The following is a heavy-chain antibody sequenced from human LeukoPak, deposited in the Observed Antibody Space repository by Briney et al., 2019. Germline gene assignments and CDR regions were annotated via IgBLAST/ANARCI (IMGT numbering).Heavy chain of an antibody. CDR1: GFTFSSYA. CDR2: ISGSGGST. CDR3: ARRIGGRYCSGGSCYFDY. J-gene: IGHJ4*02. V-gene: IGHV3-23*01. Sequence: PGGSLRLSCAASGFTFSSYAMSWVRQAPGKGLEWVSAISGSGGSTYYADSVKGRFTISRDNSKNTLYLQMNSLRAEDTAVYYCARRIGGRYCSGGSCYFDYWGQGTLVTVSS. D-gene: IGHD2-15*01.